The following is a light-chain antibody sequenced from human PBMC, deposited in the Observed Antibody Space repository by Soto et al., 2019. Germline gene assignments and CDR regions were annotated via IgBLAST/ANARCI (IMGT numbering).Light chain of an antibody. V-gene: IGKV1-39*01. CDR3: HQSYSTSPLT. Sequence: DIQMTQSPSSLSASVGDRVTITCRASQSISSYLNWYQQKPGKAPKLLIYAASSLQSGVPSRFIGCESDTDFTLTISSLQPEDFATYYCHQSYSTSPLTFGGGTKVEIK. CDR1: QSISSY. J-gene: IGKJ4*01. CDR2: AAS.